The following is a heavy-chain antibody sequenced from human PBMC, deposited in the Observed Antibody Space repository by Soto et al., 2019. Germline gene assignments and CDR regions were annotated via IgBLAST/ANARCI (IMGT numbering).Heavy chain of an antibody. CDR1: GDSVSSNSAA. CDR2: TYYRSKWYN. CDR3: ARDLEMVWNRINAYYYYGMDV. Sequence: SQTLSLTCAISGDSVSSNSAAWNWIRQSPSRGLEWLGRTYYRSKWYNDYAVSVKSRITINPDTSKNQFSLQLNSVTPEDTAVYYCARDLEMVWNRINAYYYYGMDVWGQGTTDTVSS. D-gene: IGHD2-8*01. J-gene: IGHJ6*02. V-gene: IGHV6-1*01.